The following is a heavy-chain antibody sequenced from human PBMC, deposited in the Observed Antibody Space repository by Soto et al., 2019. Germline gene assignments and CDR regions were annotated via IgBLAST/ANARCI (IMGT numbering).Heavy chain of an antibody. D-gene: IGHD6-25*01. CDR3: ASQELNSSGWARDAFDI. CDR2: IYYSGST. V-gene: IGHV4-31*03. Sequence: PSETLSLTCTVSGGSISSGGYYWSWIRQHPGKGLEWIGYIYYSGSTYYNPSLKSRVTISVDTSKNQFSLKLSSVTAADTAVYYCASQELNSSGWARDAFDIWGQGTMVTVS. CDR1: GGSISSGGYY. J-gene: IGHJ3*02.